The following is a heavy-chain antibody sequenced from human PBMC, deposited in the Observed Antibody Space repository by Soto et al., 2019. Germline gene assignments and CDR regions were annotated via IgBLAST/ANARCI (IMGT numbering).Heavy chain of an antibody. J-gene: IGHJ4*02. CDR1: GGSFSGYY. Sequence: ETLSLTCAVYGGSFSGYYWSWVRQAPGKGLEWVSAISGSGGSTYYADSVKGRFTVSRDNSKNTLYLQMNSLRAEDTAVYYCAGGFGSFDYWGQGTLVTVSS. V-gene: IGHV3-23*01. CDR2: ISGSGGST. CDR3: AGGFGSFDY. D-gene: IGHD3-16*01.